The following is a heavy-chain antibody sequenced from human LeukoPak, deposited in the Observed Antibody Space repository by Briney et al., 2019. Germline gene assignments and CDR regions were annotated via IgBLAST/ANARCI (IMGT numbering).Heavy chain of an antibody. CDR3: ARVGLNYYGSGSYFDWYFDL. Sequence: ASVKVSCKASGYTFTSYAMDWVRQAPGQGLEWMGWINTNTGNPTYAQGFTGRFVFSLGTSVSTAYLQISSLKAEDTAVYYCARVGLNYYGSGSYFDWYFDLWGRGTLVTVSS. J-gene: IGHJ2*01. D-gene: IGHD3-10*01. CDR2: INTNTGNP. V-gene: IGHV7-4-1*02. CDR1: GYTFTSYA.